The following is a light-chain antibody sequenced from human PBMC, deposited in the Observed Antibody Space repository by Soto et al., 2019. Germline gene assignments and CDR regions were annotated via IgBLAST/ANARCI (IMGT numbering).Light chain of an antibody. CDR2: DVS. J-gene: IGLJ1*01. CDR1: SSDIGGYNF. Sequence: QSALTQPASVSGSPGQSITISCTGTSSDIGGYNFVSWYQHHPGKAPKLLIHDVSNRPSGVSSRFSGSKSGNTASLTISGLQAEDEADYYCNPYRTVSTYVFGNGTKLTVL. V-gene: IGLV2-14*03. CDR3: NPYRTVSTYV.